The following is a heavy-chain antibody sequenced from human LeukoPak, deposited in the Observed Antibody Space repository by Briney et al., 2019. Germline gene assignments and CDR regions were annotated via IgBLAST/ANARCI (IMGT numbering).Heavy chain of an antibody. Sequence: GGSLRLSCTVSGFTVSSNSMSWVRQAPGKGLEWVSFIYSDNTHYSDSVKGRFTISRDNSKNTLYLQMNSRRAEDTSVYYCSKDGDGYYGSGSYSDYWGQGTLVTVSS. CDR1: GFTVSSNS. D-gene: IGHD3-10*01. J-gene: IGHJ4*02. V-gene: IGHV3-66*03. CDR3: SKDGDGYYGSGSYSDY. CDR2: IYSDNT.